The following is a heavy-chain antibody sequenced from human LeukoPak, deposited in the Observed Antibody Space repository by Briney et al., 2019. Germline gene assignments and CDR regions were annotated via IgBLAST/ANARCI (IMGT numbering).Heavy chain of an antibody. D-gene: IGHD5-24*01. CDR2: INPNSGGT. V-gene: IGHV1-2*02. CDR1: GYTFTGYY. CDR3: ARERMEMATIYY. J-gene: IGHJ4*02. Sequence: ASVRVSCKASGYTFTGYYMRWVRQAPGQGLEWMGWINPNSGGTNYAQKFQGRVTMTRDTSTSTAYMELSRLRSDDTAVYYCARERMEMATIYYWGQGTLVTVSS.